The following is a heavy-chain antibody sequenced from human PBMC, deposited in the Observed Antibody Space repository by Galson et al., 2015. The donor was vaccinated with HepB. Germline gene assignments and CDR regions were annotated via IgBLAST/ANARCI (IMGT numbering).Heavy chain of an antibody. V-gene: IGHV1-24*01. Sequence: SVKVSGKDCGYTLTELSMHWVRQAPGKGLEWLGGFDPGDGDTIYAQKFQGRATMTEDTSTDTAYRELSSLRSEDTAVYYCATTTRKYSSSWYWASWDQETLLTVPS. CDR3: ATTTRKYSSSWYWAS. CDR2: FDPGDGDT. J-gene: IGHJ5*02. D-gene: IGHD6-13*01. CDR1: GYTLTELS.